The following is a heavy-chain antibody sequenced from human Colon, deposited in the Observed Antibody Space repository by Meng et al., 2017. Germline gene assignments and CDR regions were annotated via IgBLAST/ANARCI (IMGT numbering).Heavy chain of an antibody. CDR1: GFTFNNYA. CDR3: AREGPARGSPVFDH. J-gene: IGHJ4*02. D-gene: IGHD2-2*01. Sequence: GGSLRLSCEASGFTFNNYAMSWVRQAPGMGLEWVSGIPNSGGDTYYADSVKGRFTISRDNSLNGLFLQMNSLRVEDTAIYYCAREGPARGSPVFDHWGEGTLVTVSS. V-gene: IGHV3-23*01. CDR2: IPNSGGDT.